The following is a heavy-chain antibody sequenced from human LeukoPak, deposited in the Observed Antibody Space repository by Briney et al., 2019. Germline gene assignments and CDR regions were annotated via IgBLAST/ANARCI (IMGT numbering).Heavy chain of an antibody. D-gene: IGHD3-3*01. V-gene: IGHV3-7*01. J-gene: IGHJ6*03. CDR3: ARDGVGYFWSGLHPYYYYMDV. Sequence: GGSLRLSCAASGFTFSNYEMNWVRQAPGKGLEWVANIKQDGSEKYYVDSVKGRFTISRDNAKNSLYLQMNSLRAEDTAVYYCARDGVGYFWSGLHPYYYYMDVWGKGTTVTVSS. CDR2: IKQDGSEK. CDR1: GFTFSNYE.